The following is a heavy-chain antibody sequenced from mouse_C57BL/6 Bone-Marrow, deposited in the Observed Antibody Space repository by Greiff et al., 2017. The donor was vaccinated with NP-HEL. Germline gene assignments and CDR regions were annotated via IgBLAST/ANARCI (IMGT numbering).Heavy chain of an antibody. D-gene: IGHD2-4*01. Sequence: EVMLVESGEGLVKPGGSLKLSCAASGFTFSSYAMSWVRQTPEKRLEWVAYISSGGDYIYYADIVKGRFTISRDNARNTLYLQMSSLKSEDTAMYYCTRVPYDYDGAGAMDYWGQGTSVTVSS. V-gene: IGHV5-9-1*02. CDR1: GFTFSSYA. J-gene: IGHJ4*01. CDR3: TRVPYDYDGAGAMDY. CDR2: ISSGGDYI.